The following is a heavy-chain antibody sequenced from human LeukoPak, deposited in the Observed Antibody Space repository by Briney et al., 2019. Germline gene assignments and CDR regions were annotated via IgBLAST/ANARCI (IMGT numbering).Heavy chain of an antibody. D-gene: IGHD6-13*01. Sequence: APLKVSSKASGYTFTSYYMHCVRQAPGQRLEWMGIINPSGGSTSYAQKFQGRVTMTRDTSTSTVYMELSSLRSEDTAVYYCGTGGSSWSDAFDIWGQGTMVTVSS. CDR1: GYTFTSYY. J-gene: IGHJ3*02. CDR2: INPSGGST. CDR3: GTGGSSWSDAFDI. V-gene: IGHV1-46*01.